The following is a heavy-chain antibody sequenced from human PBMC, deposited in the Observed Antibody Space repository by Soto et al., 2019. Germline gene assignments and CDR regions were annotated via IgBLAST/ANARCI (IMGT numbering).Heavy chain of an antibody. CDR2: IYYSGST. D-gene: IGHD5-12*01. J-gene: IGHJ6*02. CDR3: ARHLQYTSVPTAYYYYGMDV. CDR1: GGSISSGGYY. Sequence: SETLSLTCTVSGGSISSGGYYWSWIRQHPGKGLEWIGYIYYSGSTYYNPSLKSRVTISVDTSKNQFSLKLSSVIAADTAVYYCARHLQYTSVPTAYYYYGMDVWGQGTTVTVSS. V-gene: IGHV4-31*03.